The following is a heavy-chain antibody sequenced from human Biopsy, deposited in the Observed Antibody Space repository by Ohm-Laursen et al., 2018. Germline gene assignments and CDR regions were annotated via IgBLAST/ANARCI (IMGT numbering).Heavy chain of an antibody. D-gene: IGHD1-1*01. CDR3: AKRGVERGRPLAY. CDR1: GGTFSSSG. Sequence: KVSCKASGGTFSSSGISWVRQAPGQGLEWMGEINSMFGTTNYAQTFQGRVTITTDESTSTAYMEVSSLRSEDTAVYYCAKRGVERGRPLAYWGQGTLVTVSS. CDR2: INSMFGTT. J-gene: IGHJ4*02. V-gene: IGHV1-69*05.